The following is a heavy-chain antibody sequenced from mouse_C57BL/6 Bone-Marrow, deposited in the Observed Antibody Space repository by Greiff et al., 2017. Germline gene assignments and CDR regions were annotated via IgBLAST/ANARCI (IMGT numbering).Heavy chain of an antibody. D-gene: IGHD2-3*01. J-gene: IGHJ4*01. CDR2: IFPGSGST. Sequence: QVQLQQSGPELVKPGASVKISCKASGYTFTDYYINWVKQRPGQGLEWIGWIFPGSGSTYYNEKFKGKATLTVDKSPSTAYMLLSSLTSEDSAVYFCARWRWLLPHYYAMDYWGQGTSVTVSS. CDR1: GYTFTDYY. V-gene: IGHV1-75*01. CDR3: ARWRWLLPHYYAMDY.